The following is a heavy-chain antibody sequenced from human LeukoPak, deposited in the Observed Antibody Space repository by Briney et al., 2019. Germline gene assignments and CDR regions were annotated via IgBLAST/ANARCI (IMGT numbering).Heavy chain of an antibody. CDR1: GYTFITHG. D-gene: IGHD6-19*01. Sequence: ASAKVSCKASGYTFITHGISWVRQAPGQGLEWMGWISPYNDNTEYAQKFQGRVTMTTDTSTSTAYMELRSLRSDDTAVYYCARDPPHSSGPNSPCFEYWGQGTLVTVSS. V-gene: IGHV1-18*01. CDR2: ISPYNDNT. J-gene: IGHJ4*02. CDR3: ARDPPHSSGPNSPCFEY.